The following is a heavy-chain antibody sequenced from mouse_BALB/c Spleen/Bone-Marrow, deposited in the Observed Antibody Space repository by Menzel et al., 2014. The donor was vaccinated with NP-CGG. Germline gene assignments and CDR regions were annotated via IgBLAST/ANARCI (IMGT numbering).Heavy chain of an antibody. V-gene: IGHV5-9*03. CDR3: VRSSPFFNGKGGDYAMDY. J-gene: IGHJ4*01. Sequence: EVQLVESGGGLVKSGGSLKLSCAASGFTFSSYSMSWVRQIPEKRLEWVATISSGGGNIYYPDSVKGRFTISRDNAKNNLYLQMSSLRSGDTALYYCVRSSPFFNGKGGDYAMDYWGQGTSVTVSS. CDR1: GFTFSSYS. CDR2: ISSGGGNI. D-gene: IGHD2-1*01.